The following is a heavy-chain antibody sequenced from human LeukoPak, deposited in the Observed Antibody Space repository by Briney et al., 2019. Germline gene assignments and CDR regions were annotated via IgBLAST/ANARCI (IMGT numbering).Heavy chain of an antibody. D-gene: IGHD6-19*01. CDR1: GYSFTSYW. CDR3: ARLKGGVVAGHFTY. V-gene: IGHV5-51*01. Sequence: PGESLKISWKSPGYSFTSYWIGWVRQMPRKGVEGMWIIYPGDSDTRHSPSCQGQVTISTTKSISTAYLQWSSLKASDPAMSYCARLKGGVVAGHFTYWGQGTLVTVSS. J-gene: IGHJ4*02. CDR2: IYPGDSDT.